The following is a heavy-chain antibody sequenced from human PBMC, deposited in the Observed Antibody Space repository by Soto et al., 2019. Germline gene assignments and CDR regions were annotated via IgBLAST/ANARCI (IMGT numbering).Heavy chain of an antibody. CDR3: ARDRGVVVVAATLLPDYYYGMDV. CDR2: IHHSGST. J-gene: IGHJ6*02. Sequence: QVQLQESGPGLVKPSGTLSLTCAVSGGSISSSNWWSWVRQPPGKGLEWIGEIHHSGSTNYNPSLKSRVTISVDKSKNQFSLKLSSVTAADTAVYYCARDRGVVVVAATLLPDYYYGMDVWGQGTTVTVSS. D-gene: IGHD2-15*01. CDR1: GGSISSSNW. V-gene: IGHV4-4*02.